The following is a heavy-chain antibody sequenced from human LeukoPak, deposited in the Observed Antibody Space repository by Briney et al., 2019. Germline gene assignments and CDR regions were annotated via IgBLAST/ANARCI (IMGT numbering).Heavy chain of an antibody. CDR1: GFTFSSYS. CDR2: ISSSSSYI. D-gene: IGHD6-19*01. J-gene: IGHJ4*02. V-gene: IGHV3-21*01. CDR3: ARDRIAVAFDY. Sequence: GGCLSLSCAASGFTFSSYSMNWVRQAPGKGLEWVSSISSSSSYIYYADSVKGRFTISRDNAKNSLYLQMNSLRAEDTAVYYCARDRIAVAFDYWGQGTLVTVSS.